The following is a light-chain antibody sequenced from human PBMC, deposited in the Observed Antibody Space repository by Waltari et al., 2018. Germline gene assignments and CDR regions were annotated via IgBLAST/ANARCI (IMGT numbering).Light chain of an antibody. V-gene: IGKV1-39*01. Sequence: DIQMTQSPSSLSASVGDRVIITCRASQNIGTYLNWYQQKPGKAPKMLIYGASKLETGVPSRFSGSGSGTDFTLTISRLQPEDFATYYCQQSYTAPLFGPGTIVDV. CDR3: QQSYTAPL. CDR1: QNIGTY. CDR2: GAS. J-gene: IGKJ3*01.